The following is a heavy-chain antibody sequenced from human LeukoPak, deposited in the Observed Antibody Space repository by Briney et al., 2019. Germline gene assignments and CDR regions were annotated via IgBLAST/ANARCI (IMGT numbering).Heavy chain of an antibody. CDR1: GGSISSGSYY. Sequence: SETLSLTCTVSGGSISSGSYYWSWIRQPAGKGLEWIGRIYTSGSTNYNPSLKSRVTISVDTSKNQFSLKLSSVTAADTAVYYCARNVKGAGYYYYMDVWGKGTTVTISS. J-gene: IGHJ6*03. V-gene: IGHV4-61*02. CDR2: IYTSGST. CDR3: ARNVKGAGYYYYMDV. D-gene: IGHD1-26*01.